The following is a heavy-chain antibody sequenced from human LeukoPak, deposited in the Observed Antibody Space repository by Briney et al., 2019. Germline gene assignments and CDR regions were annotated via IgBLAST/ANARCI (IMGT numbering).Heavy chain of an antibody. V-gene: IGHV3-74*01. D-gene: IGHD5-24*01. CDR2: IRTDGLET. J-gene: IGHJ4*02. Sequence: PGGSLRLSCVASGLTFNKYWMHWVRHAPGKGLVWVSRIRTDGLETSYADSVKGRFTVSRDNSLNTLHLQMNSLRTEDTAVYYCAREFGHNRWYFDYWGQGALVTVSS. CDR1: GLTFNKYW. CDR3: AREFGHNRWYFDY.